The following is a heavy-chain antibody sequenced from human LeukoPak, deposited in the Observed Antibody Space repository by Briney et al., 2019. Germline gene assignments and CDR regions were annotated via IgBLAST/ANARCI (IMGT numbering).Heavy chain of an antibody. CDR3: ARDPDSVISGGRGYGYYFDY. Sequence: GGSLGLSCAASGFTFSSYSMNWVRQAPGKGLEWVSYISSSSSTIYYADSVKGRFTISRDNAKNSLYLQMNSPRAEDTAVYYCARDPDSVISGGRGYGYYFDYWGQGTLVTVSS. V-gene: IGHV3-48*01. D-gene: IGHD3-22*01. J-gene: IGHJ4*02. CDR1: GFTFSSYS. CDR2: ISSSSSTI.